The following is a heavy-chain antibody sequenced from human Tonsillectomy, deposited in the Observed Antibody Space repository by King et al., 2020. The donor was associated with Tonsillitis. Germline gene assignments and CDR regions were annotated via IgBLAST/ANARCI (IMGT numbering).Heavy chain of an antibody. CDR2: ISSNSCYI. D-gene: IGHD1-1*01. J-gene: IGHJ3*02. Sequence: VQLVEAGGGLVKPGWCLRLSCAASGFTFSSYSMHWVRQAPGKGLSWVSSISSNSCYIYYSNSVKGRFTISGANAKNLLYLQMNSLRAEDTAVYYCARDWGTWMEDIWGQGTMVTVSS. V-gene: IGHV3-21*01. CDR1: GFTFSSYS. CDR3: ARDWGTWMEDI.